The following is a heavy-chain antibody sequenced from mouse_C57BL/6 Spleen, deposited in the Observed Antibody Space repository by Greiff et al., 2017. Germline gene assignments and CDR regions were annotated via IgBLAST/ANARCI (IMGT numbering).Heavy chain of an antibody. Sequence: QVHVKQSGAELVRPGASVKLSCKASGYTFTDYYVNWVKQRPGQGLEWIARIYPGSGNTYYNETFKGKATLTAEKSSSTAYMLLSSLTSEDSAFYFFAREGIYYAMDYWGQGTSVTVSS. V-gene: IGHV1-76*01. J-gene: IGHJ4*01. CDR2: IYPGSGNT. CDR3: AREGIYYAMDY. CDR1: GYTFTDYY.